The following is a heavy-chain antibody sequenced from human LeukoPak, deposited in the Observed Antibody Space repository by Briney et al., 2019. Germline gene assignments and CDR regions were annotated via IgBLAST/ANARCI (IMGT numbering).Heavy chain of an antibody. J-gene: IGHJ6*02. CDR2: ISSSSSYI. D-gene: IGHD3-9*01. CDR1: GFTFSSYS. V-gene: IGHV3-21*01. Sequence: GGSLRLSCAASGFTFSSYSMNWVRQAPGKGLEWVSSISSSSSYIYYADSVKGRFTISRDNAKNSLYLQMNSLRAEDTAVYYCARDLGPAYDILTGYYRSDKNYGMDVWGQGTTVTVSS. CDR3: ARDLGPAYDILTGYYRSDKNYGMDV.